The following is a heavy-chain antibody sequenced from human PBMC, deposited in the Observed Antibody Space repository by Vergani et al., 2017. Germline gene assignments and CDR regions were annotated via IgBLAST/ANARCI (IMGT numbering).Heavy chain of an antibody. CDR2: INNDGHT. Sequence: QVQLQQWGAGVVKPSGTLSLTCAVFGESFSSFYWSWIRQPPGKGLEWIGEINNDGHTNYNPSLESRVTVSRDTAKNQFSLNLMSVTAADTAMYYCARDGAMVRGPYGDWGQGTLVTVSS. V-gene: IGHV4-34*02. CDR3: ARDGAMVRGPYGD. CDR1: GESFSSFY. D-gene: IGHD3-10*01. J-gene: IGHJ4*02.